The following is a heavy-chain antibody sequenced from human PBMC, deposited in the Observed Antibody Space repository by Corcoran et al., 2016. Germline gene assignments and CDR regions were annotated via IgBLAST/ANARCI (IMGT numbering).Heavy chain of an antibody. CDR3: AREGRIYGSSSLSGAFDI. V-gene: IGHV4-61*01. J-gene: IGHJ3*02. D-gene: IGHD6-6*01. CDR1: GGSVSSGSYY. CDR2: IYYSGST. Sequence: QVQLQESGPGLVKPSETLSLTCTVSGGSVSSGSYYWSWIRQPPGKGLEWIGYIYYSGSTNYNPSLKSRVTISVDTSKNQFSLKLSSVTAADTAVYYCAREGRIYGSSSLSGAFDIWGQGTMVTVSS.